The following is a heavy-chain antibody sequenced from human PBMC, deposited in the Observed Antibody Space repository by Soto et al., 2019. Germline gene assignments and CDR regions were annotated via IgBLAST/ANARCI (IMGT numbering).Heavy chain of an antibody. Sequence: GGSLRLSCAASGFTFSSYGMHWVRQAPGKGLEWVAVISYDGSNKYYADSVKGRFTISRDNSKNTLYLQMNSLRAEDTAVYYCAKSGAPRLYYYYGMDVWGQGTTVTV. CDR2: ISYDGSNK. V-gene: IGHV3-30*18. D-gene: IGHD3-10*01. J-gene: IGHJ6*02. CDR1: GFTFSSYG. CDR3: AKSGAPRLYYYYGMDV.